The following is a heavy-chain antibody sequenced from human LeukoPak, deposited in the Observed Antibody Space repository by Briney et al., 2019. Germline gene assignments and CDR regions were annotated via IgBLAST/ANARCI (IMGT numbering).Heavy chain of an antibody. CDR2: ISSSSSYI. J-gene: IGHJ3*02. V-gene: IGHV3-21*01. CDR1: GFTFSSYS. D-gene: IGHD2-15*01. CDR3: ARGVVVVVAATSELSTDDAFDI. Sequence: PGGSLRLSCAASGFTFSSYSMNWVRQAPGKGLEWVSSISSSSSYIYYADSVKGRFTISRDNAKNSLYLQMNSLRAEDTAVYYCARGVVVVVAATSELSTDDAFDIWGQGTMVTVSS.